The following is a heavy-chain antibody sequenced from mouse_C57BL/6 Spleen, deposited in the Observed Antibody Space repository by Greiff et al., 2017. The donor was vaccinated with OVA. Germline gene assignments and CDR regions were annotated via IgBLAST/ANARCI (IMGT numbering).Heavy chain of an antibody. D-gene: IGHD2-5*01. CDR1: GFTFSSYA. J-gene: IGHJ4*01. V-gene: IGHV5-4*01. CDR3: ARESWEYSKGGTRYAMDY. Sequence: EVQVVESGGGLVKPGGSLKLSCAASGFTFSSYALSWVRQTPEKRLEWVATISDGGSYTYYPDNVKGRFTISRDNAKNNLYLQMSHLKSEDTAMYYCARESWEYSKGGTRYAMDYWGQGTSVTVSS. CDR2: ISDGGSYT.